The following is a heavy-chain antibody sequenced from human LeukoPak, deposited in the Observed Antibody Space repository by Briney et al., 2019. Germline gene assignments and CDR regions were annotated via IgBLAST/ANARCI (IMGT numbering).Heavy chain of an antibody. CDR2: ISGSGGST. Sequence: QSGGSLRLSCAASGFTFSSYAMSWVRQAPGKGLEWVSAISGSGGSTYYAGSVKGRFTISRDNSKNTLYLQMNSLRAEDTAVYYCAKALDYYDSSGYYDYWGQGTLVTVSS. CDR3: AKALDYYDSSGYYDY. V-gene: IGHV3-23*01. J-gene: IGHJ4*02. D-gene: IGHD3-22*01. CDR1: GFTFSSYA.